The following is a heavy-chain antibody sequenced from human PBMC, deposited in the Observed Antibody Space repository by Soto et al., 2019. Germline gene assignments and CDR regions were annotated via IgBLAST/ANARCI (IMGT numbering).Heavy chain of an antibody. CDR3: AKDHSSSGLNWYFDL. D-gene: IGHD6-19*01. CDR1: GFTLTIYA. Sequence: QVQLVESGGGVVQPGRSLRLSCAASGFTLTIYAFHWVRQAPGKGLEWVAATSFDGSYTYYADSVKGRFTISRDNSKNTVYLQMNSLRAEDTAVYYFAKDHSSSGLNWYFDLWGRGTLVTVSS. J-gene: IGHJ2*01. V-gene: IGHV3-30*18. CDR2: TSFDGSYT.